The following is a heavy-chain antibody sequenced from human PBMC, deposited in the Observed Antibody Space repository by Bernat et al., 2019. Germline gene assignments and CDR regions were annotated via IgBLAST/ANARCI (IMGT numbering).Heavy chain of an antibody. CDR3: ARHNIWGFDY. CDR2: VHSSNSAT. V-gene: IGHV5-51*01. Sequence: EVQLVQSGAEVKKPGESLKISCQVSGYSFTNYWIGWVRQMPGEGLEWMAIVHSSNSATRYNPSFQGQVTISADKSISTAYLQWSSLKASDTAIYYCARHNIWGFDYWDQGTLVTVSS. D-gene: IGHD7-27*01. CDR1: GYSFTNYW. J-gene: IGHJ4*02.